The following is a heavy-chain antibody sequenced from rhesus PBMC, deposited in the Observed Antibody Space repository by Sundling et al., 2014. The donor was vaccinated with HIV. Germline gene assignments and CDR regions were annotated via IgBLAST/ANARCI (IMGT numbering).Heavy chain of an antibody. CDR2: IWNDGSKK. CDR3: ARADIVVVLTASGFDY. CDR1: GFTFSSYG. D-gene: IGHD2-15*01. Sequence: EVQLVESGGGLVQPGGSLRLSCAASGFTFSSYGMHWVRQAPGKGLEWVAVIWNDGSKKYSADSVKDRFTISRDNSKNMLYLQMNNLKLEDTAVYYCARADIVVVLTASGFDYWGQGVLVTVSS. V-gene: IGHV3-54*02. J-gene: IGHJ4*01.